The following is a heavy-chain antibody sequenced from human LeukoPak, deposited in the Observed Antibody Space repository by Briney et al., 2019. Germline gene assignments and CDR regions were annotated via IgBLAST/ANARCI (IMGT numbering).Heavy chain of an antibody. Sequence: PGGSLRLSCAASGFTFSSYSMNWVRQAPGKGLEWVSSISSSSSYIYYADSVKGRFTISRDNAKNSLYLQMNSLRAEDTAVYYCARTDRYSSSWYNFDYWGQGTLVTVSS. D-gene: IGHD6-13*01. CDR1: GFTFSSYS. J-gene: IGHJ4*02. CDR3: ARTDRYSSSWYNFDY. CDR2: ISSSSSYI. V-gene: IGHV3-21*01.